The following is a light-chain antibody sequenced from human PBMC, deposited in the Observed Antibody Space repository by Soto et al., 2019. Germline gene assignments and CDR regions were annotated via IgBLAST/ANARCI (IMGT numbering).Light chain of an antibody. CDR2: IAS. J-gene: IGKJ1*01. CDR3: QQRYRWPET. V-gene: IGKV3-11*01. CDR1: QSVTNF. Sequence: EIVLTQSPGTLTLSPGERATQTYRASQSVTNFLAWYQQKPGQSPSLLIYIASHRATGIPARFSGSGSGTDFTLTFSSLEPEDFAVYYCQQRYRWPETFGQGTKVDIK.